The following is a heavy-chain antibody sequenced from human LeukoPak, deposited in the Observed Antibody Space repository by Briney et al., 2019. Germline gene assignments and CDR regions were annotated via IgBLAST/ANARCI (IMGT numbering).Heavy chain of an antibody. CDR1: GGSISIGDSY. D-gene: IGHD5-12*01. CDR2: IYYSVST. Sequence: SETLSLTCTVSGGSISIGDSYWSSSRQPPGKGLGWYIYIYYSVSTYYNPPLKSRVTLAVDTSKHQSPLKLNSVTAADTALYYCASQEMYSGYELKWYIDLWGRGTLVTVSS. J-gene: IGHJ2*01. CDR3: ASQEMYSGYELKWYIDL. V-gene: IGHV4-30-4*01.